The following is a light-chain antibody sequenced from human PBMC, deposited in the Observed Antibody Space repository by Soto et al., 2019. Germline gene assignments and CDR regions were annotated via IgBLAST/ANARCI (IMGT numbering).Light chain of an antibody. CDR1: QSVSSNY. CDR2: GAS. CDR3: QQYGSSPPEKT. J-gene: IGKJ1*01. Sequence: EIVFTQSPGTLSLSAGERATLSCRASQSVSSNYLAWYQQKPGQAPRLLIYGASRRATGIPDRFSGSGSGTDFTLTISRLEPEDFAVYYCQQYGSSPPEKTFGQGTKVEIK. V-gene: IGKV3-20*01.